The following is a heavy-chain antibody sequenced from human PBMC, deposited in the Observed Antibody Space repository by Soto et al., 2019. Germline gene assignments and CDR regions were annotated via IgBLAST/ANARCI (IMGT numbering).Heavy chain of an antibody. CDR2: INHSGST. CDR1: GGSFSGYY. D-gene: IGHD3-10*01. Sequence: SETLSLTCAVSGGSFSGYYWSWIRQPPGKGLEWIGEINHSGSTNYNPSLKSRVTISVDTSKNQFSLKLSSVTAADTAVYYCASYYYGSGSYYRGFDPWGQGTLVTVSS. J-gene: IGHJ5*02. V-gene: IGHV4-34*01. CDR3: ASYYYGSGSYYRGFDP.